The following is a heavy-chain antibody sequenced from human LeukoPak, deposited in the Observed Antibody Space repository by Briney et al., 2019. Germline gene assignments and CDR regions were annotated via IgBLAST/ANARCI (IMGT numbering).Heavy chain of an antibody. Sequence: ASVKVSCKTSGYIFTDYAINWVRQAPGQGLQWMGWINTNTGNPMYAQGFTGRFVFSLDTSVSTAYLQISSLKAEDTAVYYCARAAYCSGGTCYNWFDPWGQGTLVTVSS. D-gene: IGHD2-15*01. V-gene: IGHV7-4-1*02. CDR1: GYIFTDYA. CDR3: ARAAYCSGGTCYNWFDP. CDR2: INTNTGNP. J-gene: IGHJ5*02.